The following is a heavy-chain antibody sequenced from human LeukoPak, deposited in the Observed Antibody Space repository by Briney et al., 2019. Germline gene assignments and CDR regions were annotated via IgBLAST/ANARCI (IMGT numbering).Heavy chain of an antibody. CDR2: IYYTGSP. CDR3: AREPGKCRAGSCSFFDY. J-gene: IGHJ4*02. CDR1: GGSISSGAYY. Sequence: SQTLSLTCALSGGSISSGAYYWSWIRQYPGRGRDWFAYIYYTGSPYYNPSRKSRLTISLDTSKNQFSLKLSSVTAADTAVYFCAREPGKCRAGSCSFFDYWGRGTLVTVSS. D-gene: IGHD2-15*01. V-gene: IGHV4-31*11.